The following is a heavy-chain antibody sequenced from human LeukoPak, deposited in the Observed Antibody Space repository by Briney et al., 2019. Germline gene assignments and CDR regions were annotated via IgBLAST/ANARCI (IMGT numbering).Heavy chain of an antibody. CDR3: ARGRGYSYGTRTPFDY. Sequence: SETLSLTCTVSGGSISSYYWSWIRQPAGKGLEWIGRIYSTGSANYNPSLKSRVTMSVDTSENQFSLKLSSVTAADTAVYYCARGRGYSYGTRTPFDYWGQGTLVTVSS. CDR1: GGSISSYY. V-gene: IGHV4-4*07. J-gene: IGHJ4*02. D-gene: IGHD5-18*01. CDR2: IYSTGSA.